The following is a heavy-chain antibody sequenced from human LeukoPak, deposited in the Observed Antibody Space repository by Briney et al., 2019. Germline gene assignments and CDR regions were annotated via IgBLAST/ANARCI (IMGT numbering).Heavy chain of an antibody. Sequence: PGGSLRLSCAASGFTLSTYNMKWVRQAPRKGLEWVSSISTSSSYIYHADSVKGRFTISRDNARNSLYLQMNSLRAEDTAVYYCARDRDWNSGFDYWGQGTLVTVSS. CDR2: ISTSSSYI. J-gene: IGHJ4*02. CDR1: GFTLSTYN. CDR3: ARDRDWNSGFDY. V-gene: IGHV3-21*01. D-gene: IGHD1-7*01.